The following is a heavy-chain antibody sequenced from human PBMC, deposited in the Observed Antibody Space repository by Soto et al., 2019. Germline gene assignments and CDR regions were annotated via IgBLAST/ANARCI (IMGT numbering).Heavy chain of an antibody. CDR2: ILGGGGNT. CDR1: GFTFRSSA. Sequence: PGGSLRLSCAASGFTFRSSAMSWVRQAPGKGLEWVSVILGGGGNTFYADSVKGRFTISRDNSKNMVSLQMSSLRAEDTAVYYCASLRFEELWEGWFDTWGQGTLVTVSS. V-gene: IGHV3-23*01. J-gene: IGHJ5*02. CDR3: ASLRFEELWEGWFDT. D-gene: IGHD3-10*01.